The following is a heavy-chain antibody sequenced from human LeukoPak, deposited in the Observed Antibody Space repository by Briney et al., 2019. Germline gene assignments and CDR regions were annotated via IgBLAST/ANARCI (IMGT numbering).Heavy chain of an antibody. CDR3: ARGPVEGSSGYFVDY. Sequence: GGSQRLSCAASGFTFSSYWMNWVRQAPGKGLEWVANIKQDGSEKYYVDSVKGRFTISRDNAKNSLYLQMNSLRAEDTAVYYCARGPVEGSSGYFVDYWGQGTLVTVSS. CDR1: GFTFSSYW. D-gene: IGHD3-22*01. V-gene: IGHV3-7*01. CDR2: IKQDGSEK. J-gene: IGHJ4*02.